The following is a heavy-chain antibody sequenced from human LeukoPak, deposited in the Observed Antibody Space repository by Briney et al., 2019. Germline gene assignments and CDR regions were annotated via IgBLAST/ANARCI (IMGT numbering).Heavy chain of an antibody. V-gene: IGHV3-11*01. CDR2: ISSSGTTI. Sequence: GSLSLSCAASGFTFSDYYMSWIRQPPGKGLEWVSYISSSGTTIYYADSVRGRFTVSRDNAKNSLYLQMDSLSAEDTAVYYCASLRGVNRWGQGTLVTVSS. J-gene: IGHJ4*02. D-gene: IGHD3-10*01. CDR1: GFTFSDYY. CDR3: ASLRGVNR.